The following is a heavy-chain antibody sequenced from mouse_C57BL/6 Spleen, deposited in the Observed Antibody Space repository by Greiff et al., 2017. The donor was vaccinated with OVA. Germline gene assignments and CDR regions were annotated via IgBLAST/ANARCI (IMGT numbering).Heavy chain of an antibody. J-gene: IGHJ2*01. CDR1: GYTFTSYD. V-gene: IGHV1-85*01. Sequence: VQLQQSGTELVKPGASVKLSCKASGYTFTSYDINWVKQRPGQGLEWIGWIYPRDGSTKYNEKFKRKATSTVDTSSSTAYMDLHSLTSEDSAVYFCARCTTVVPFDYWGQGTTLTVSS. D-gene: IGHD1-1*01. CDR3: ARCTTVVPFDY. CDR2: IYPRDGST.